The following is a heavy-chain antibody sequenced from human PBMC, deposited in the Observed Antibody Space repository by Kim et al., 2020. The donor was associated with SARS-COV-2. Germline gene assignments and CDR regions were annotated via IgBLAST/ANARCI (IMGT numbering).Heavy chain of an antibody. CDR3: AAPRENPDCCGAFDI. D-gene: IGHD1-26*01. CDR2: ITDSGDST. J-gene: IGHJ3*02. CDR1: GFSFATSA. V-gene: IGHV3-23*01. Sequence: GGSLRLSCAAYGFSFATSAMNWVRLGPGKGLEWVSGITDSGDSTYYADSVKGRFTISRDNSRKTLYLQMNSLNADDTAVYYCAAPRENPDCCGAFDIRG.